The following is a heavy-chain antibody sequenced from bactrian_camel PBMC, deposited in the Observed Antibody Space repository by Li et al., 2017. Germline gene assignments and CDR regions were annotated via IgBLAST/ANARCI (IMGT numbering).Heavy chain of an antibody. CDR2: ISESGDRT. D-gene: IGHD6*01. CDR1: GFTFSDYV. Sequence: VQLVESGGGSVQPGGSLRLSCVASGFTFSDYVMAWVRQAPGKGLEWVSTISESGDRTWYKASVEGRFTISRDNALNTTYPQLNSLKTEDTAMYYCAKDEYGGTWMTAKRGQGTQVTVS. J-gene: IGHJ4*01. V-gene: IGHV3S40*01. CDR3: AKDEYGGTWMTAK.